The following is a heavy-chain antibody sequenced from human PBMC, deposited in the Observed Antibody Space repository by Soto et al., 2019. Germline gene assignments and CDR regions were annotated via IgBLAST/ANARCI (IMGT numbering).Heavy chain of an antibody. V-gene: IGHV4-39*01. D-gene: IGHD3-3*02. CDR1: GDSIISSDFY. Sequence: SETLSLTCTVSGDSIISSDFYWGWVRQPPGKGLEWIGSIFYLGSSYYNPSLKSRVTVSVDTSKNQFSLRLRSVTAADTALYFCARHSLALRKNNWFDPWGQGIMVTAPQ. CDR2: IFYLGSS. J-gene: IGHJ5*02. CDR3: ARHSLALRKNNWFDP.